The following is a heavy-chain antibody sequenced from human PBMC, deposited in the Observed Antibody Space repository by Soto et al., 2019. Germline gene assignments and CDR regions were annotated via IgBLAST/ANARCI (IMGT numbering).Heavy chain of an antibody. J-gene: IGHJ4*02. V-gene: IGHV3-48*03. CDR3: ARDPGFWGFDY. CDR2: ISSSGSTI. Sequence: AGGSLRLSCAASGFTFSSYEMNWVRQAPGKGLEWVSYISSSGSTIYYADSVKGRFTISRDNAKNSLYLQMNSLRAEDTAVYYCARDPGFWGFDYWGQGTLVTVSS. CDR1: GFTFSSYE. D-gene: IGHD3-16*01.